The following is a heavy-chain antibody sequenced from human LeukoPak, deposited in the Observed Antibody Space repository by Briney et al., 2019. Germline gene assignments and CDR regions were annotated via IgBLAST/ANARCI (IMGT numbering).Heavy chain of an antibody. Sequence: VESLKISCKASGYSFTSHWIGWVRQMPGKGLEWMGIIYPSDSDPKYSPSFQGQVSISADKSIPTPYLPLSSLKASDPAIYYCSRPPHWGQGTLVTVSS. J-gene: IGHJ4*02. CDR2: IYPSDSDP. CDR3: SRPPH. V-gene: IGHV5-51*01. CDR1: GYSFTSHW.